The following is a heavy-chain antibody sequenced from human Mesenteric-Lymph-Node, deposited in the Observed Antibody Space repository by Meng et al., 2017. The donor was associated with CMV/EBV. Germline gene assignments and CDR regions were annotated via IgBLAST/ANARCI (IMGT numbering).Heavy chain of an antibody. CDR1: YY. CDR2: INPNSGGT. CDR3: ARELVTILTSFLLQYYYYGMDV. Sequence: YYMHWVRQAPGQGLEWMGWINPNSGGTNYAQKFQGRVTMTRDTSISTAYMELSRLRSDDTAVYYCARELVTILTSFLLQYYYYGMDVWGQGTTVTVSS. J-gene: IGHJ6*02. V-gene: IGHV1-2*02. D-gene: IGHD2-21*02.